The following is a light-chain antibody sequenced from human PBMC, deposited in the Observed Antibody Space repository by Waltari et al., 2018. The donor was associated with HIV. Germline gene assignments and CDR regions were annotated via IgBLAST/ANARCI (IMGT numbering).Light chain of an antibody. J-gene: IGKJ4*01. CDR1: QGISSY. Sequence: DIHLNQSPSILSASVGERVTITCRASQGISSYVAWYQQKPGKAPKLLIYGASTLQGGVPSRFSGSGSGTDFTLTINSLQPEDFATYYCQQIKSVPLTFGGGTKVDMK. CDR3: QQIKSVPLT. V-gene: IGKV1-9*01. CDR2: GAS.